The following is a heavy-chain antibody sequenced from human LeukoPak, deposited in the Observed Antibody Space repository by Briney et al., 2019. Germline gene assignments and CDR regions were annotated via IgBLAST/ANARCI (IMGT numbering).Heavy chain of an antibody. J-gene: IGHJ6*02. Sequence: SETLSLTCTVSGGSISSSSYYWGWIRQPPGKGLEWIGSIYYSGSTYYNPSLKSRVTISVDTSKNQFSLKLSSVTAADTAVYYCASGSGSSIPYRAADYYYYGMDVWGQGTTVTVSS. CDR2: IYYSGST. CDR1: GGSISSSSYY. V-gene: IGHV4-39*07. CDR3: ASGSGSSIPYRAADYYYYGMDV. D-gene: IGHD3-10*01.